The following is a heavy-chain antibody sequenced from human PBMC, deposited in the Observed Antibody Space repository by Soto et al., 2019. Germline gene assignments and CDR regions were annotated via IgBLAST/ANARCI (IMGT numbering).Heavy chain of an antibody. V-gene: IGHV4-31*03. Sequence: TLSLACTVSGCSISSGGYYWSWIRQHPGKGLEWIGYIYYSGSTYYNPSLKSRVTISVDTSKNQFSLKLSSVTAADTAVYYCARRGYSYGYGFDYWGQGTLVTVSS. J-gene: IGHJ4*02. CDR2: IYYSGST. CDR3: ARRGYSYGYGFDY. D-gene: IGHD5-18*01. CDR1: GCSISSGGYY.